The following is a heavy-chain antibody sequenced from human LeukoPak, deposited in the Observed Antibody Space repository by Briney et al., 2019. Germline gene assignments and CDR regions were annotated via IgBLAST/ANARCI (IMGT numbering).Heavy chain of an antibody. V-gene: IGHV1-24*01. CDR3: ATTPSGSGSYLTYYFDY. CDR1: GYTLTELS. Sequence: ASVKVSCKVSGYTLTELSMHWVRQAPGKGLEWMGGFDPEDGETIYAQKFQGRVTMTEDTSTDTAYMELSSLRPEDTAVYYCATTPSGSGSYLTYYFDYWGQGTLVTVSS. D-gene: IGHD3-10*01. J-gene: IGHJ4*02. CDR2: FDPEDGET.